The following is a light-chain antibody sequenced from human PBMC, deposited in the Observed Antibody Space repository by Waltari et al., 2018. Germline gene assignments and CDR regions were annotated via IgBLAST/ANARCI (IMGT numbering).Light chain of an antibody. CDR3: CSYAGSYTVV. CDR1: SNDVGGSYY. V-gene: IGLV2-11*01. CDR2: DVS. J-gene: IGLJ2*01. Sequence: QSALTQPRSVSGSPGQSVTISCTGTSNDVGGSYYVSWSQQHPGKAPKRMIYDVSKRPSGVPDRFSASKSGNTASLTISGLQAEDEADYYCCSYAGSYTVVFGGGTKLTVL.